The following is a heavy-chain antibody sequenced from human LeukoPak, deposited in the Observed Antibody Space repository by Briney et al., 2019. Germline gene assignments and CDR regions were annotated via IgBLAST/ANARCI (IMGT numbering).Heavy chain of an antibody. V-gene: IGHV1-2*02. D-gene: IGHD1-7*01. Sequence: ASVKVSCKASGYTFTRYYMHWVRQAPGQGLEWRGWIKPNGGGTNYAQTFQGRVTMTRDTSISTAYMELSSLRSEDTAVYYCARVKLELYDYRGQGTLVTVSP. CDR1: GYTFTRYY. CDR2: IKPNGGGT. CDR3: ARVKLELYDY. J-gene: IGHJ4*02.